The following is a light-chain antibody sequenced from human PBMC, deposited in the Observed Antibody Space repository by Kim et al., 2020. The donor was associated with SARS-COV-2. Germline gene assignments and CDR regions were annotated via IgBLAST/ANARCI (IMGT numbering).Light chain of an antibody. J-gene: IGKJ4*01. Sequence: EIVMTQSPATLSVSPGERATLSCRASQSVSRNLAWYQLKPGQAPRLLIYGASTRATGIPDRISGSGSGTEFTLIISSLQSEDFAVYYCQQYKDWPPLTFGGGTKVDIK. V-gene: IGKV3-15*01. CDR2: GAS. CDR3: QQYKDWPPLT. CDR1: QSVSRN.